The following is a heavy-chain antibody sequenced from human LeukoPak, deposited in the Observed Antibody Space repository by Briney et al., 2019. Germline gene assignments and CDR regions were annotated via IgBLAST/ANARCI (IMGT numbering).Heavy chain of an antibody. CDR1: GFTFSSYA. J-gene: IGHJ6*02. Sequence: GGSLRLSCAASGFTFSSYAMSWVRQAPGKGLEWVSAISGSGGSTYYADSVKGRFTISRDNAKNSLYLQMNSLRAEDTAVYYCAREAIVVVPAAYYYYYGMDVWGQGTTVTVSS. V-gene: IGHV3-23*01. D-gene: IGHD2-2*01. CDR3: AREAIVVVPAAYYYYYGMDV. CDR2: ISGSGGST.